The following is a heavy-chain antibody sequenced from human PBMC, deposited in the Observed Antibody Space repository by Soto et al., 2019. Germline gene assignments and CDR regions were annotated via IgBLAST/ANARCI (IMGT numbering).Heavy chain of an antibody. J-gene: IGHJ4*02. D-gene: IGHD3-22*01. Sequence: PGKGLEWIGYIYYSGSTYYNPSLKSRVTISVDTSKNQFSLKLSSVTAADTAVYYCAREGRDSSGYFGIYYWGQGTMVTVS. CDR2: IYYSGST. V-gene: IGHV4-31*02. CDR3: AREGRDSSGYFGIYY.